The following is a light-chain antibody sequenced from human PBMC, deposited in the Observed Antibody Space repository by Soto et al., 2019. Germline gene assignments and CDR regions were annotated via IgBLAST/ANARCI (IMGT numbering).Light chain of an antibody. CDR2: DAS. Sequence: EIVLTQSPATLSLSPGERATLSCRASQSVGTYLAWYQQKPGQAPRLLIYDASNRATGIPARFSGSASGTDFTLTISSLEPEDFAVYYCQQRSNWPPVTFGGGTKVEIK. CDR3: QQRSNWPPVT. V-gene: IGKV3-11*01. CDR1: QSVGTY. J-gene: IGKJ4*01.